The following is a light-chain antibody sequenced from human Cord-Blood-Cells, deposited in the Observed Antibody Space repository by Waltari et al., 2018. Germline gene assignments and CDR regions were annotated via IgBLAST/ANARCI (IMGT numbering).Light chain of an antibody. J-gene: IGLJ3*02. CDR3: SSYTSSSTWV. Sequence: QSALTQPASVSGSPGQSITISCTGTSSDVCGYNYVSWYQQHPDKAPKLMIDDVSNRPSGVSNRFSGSKSGNTASLTISGLQAEDEADYYCSSYTSSSTWVFGGGTKLTVL. CDR2: DVS. V-gene: IGLV2-14*01. CDR1: SSDVCGYNY.